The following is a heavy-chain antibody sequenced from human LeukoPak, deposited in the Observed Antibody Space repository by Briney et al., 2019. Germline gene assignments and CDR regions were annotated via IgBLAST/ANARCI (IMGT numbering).Heavy chain of an antibody. CDR2: VITKVYGGTT. CDR1: GFTFGDFA. D-gene: IGHD1-1*01. Sequence: PGGSLRLSCTASGFTFGDFAMNWVRQAPGKGLEWVGFVITKVYGGTTEYAASVKGRFTITRDDSKAIAYLQMNSLKTEDTAVYYCTRDHRDDWNPGYYFDYWGQGTLVTVSS. V-gene: IGHV3-49*04. J-gene: IGHJ4*02. CDR3: TRDHRDDWNPGYYFDY.